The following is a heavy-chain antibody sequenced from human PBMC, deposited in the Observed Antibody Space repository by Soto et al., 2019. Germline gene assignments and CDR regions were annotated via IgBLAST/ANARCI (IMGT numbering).Heavy chain of an antibody. V-gene: IGHV3-23*01. CDR3: AKDSMIVVVIGPPDYFDY. J-gene: IGHJ4*02. CDR2: ISGSGGST. D-gene: IGHD3-22*01. CDR1: GFTFSSYA. Sequence: HPGGSLRLSCAASGFTFSSYAMSWVRQAPGKGLEWVSAISGSGGSTYYADSVKGRFTISRDNSKNTLYLQMNSLRAEDTAVYYCAKDSMIVVVIGPPDYFDYWGQGTLVTVSS.